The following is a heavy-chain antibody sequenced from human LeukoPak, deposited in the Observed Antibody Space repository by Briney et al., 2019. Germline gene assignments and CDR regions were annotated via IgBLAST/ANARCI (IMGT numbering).Heavy chain of an antibody. CDR3: ARETVRYSGYDYPPWFDP. CDR1: GYTFTVKF. Sequence: ASVKVSCKASGYTFTVKFLHWLRQAPGQGLEWMGGIEPNSGGAVYGQKFRGRVTVTRDTSVSTAYMELSSLRSDDTAVYYCARETVRYSGYDYPPWFDPWGQGTLVTVSS. J-gene: IGHJ5*02. V-gene: IGHV1-2*02. CDR2: IEPNSGGA. D-gene: IGHD5-12*01.